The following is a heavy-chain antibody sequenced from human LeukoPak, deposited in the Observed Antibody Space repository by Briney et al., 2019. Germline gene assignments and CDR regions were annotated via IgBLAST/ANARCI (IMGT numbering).Heavy chain of an antibody. D-gene: IGHD5-24*01. V-gene: IGHV4-59*08. Sequence: QPSETLSLTCTASGGSISSYYWSWIRQPPGKGLEWIGYIYYSGSTNYNPSPKSRVTISVDTSKNQFSLKLSSVTAADTAVYYCARHGRDGYPKDWGQGTLVTVSS. CDR1: GGSISSYY. CDR3: ARHGRDGYPKD. J-gene: IGHJ4*02. CDR2: IYYSGST.